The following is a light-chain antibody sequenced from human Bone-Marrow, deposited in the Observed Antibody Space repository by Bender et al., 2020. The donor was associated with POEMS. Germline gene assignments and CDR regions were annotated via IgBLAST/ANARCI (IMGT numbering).Light chain of an antibody. Sequence: QTVVTQEPSFSVSPGGTVTLTCALTFGSVSASYFPSWFQQAPGQAPRTLIYTTNTRSSGVPDRFSGSILRNKAALTITGAQADDESDYYCVLYLGSGIWVFGGGTKLTVL. CDR3: VLYLGSGIWV. CDR2: TTN. J-gene: IGLJ3*02. V-gene: IGLV8-61*01. CDR1: FGSVSASYF.